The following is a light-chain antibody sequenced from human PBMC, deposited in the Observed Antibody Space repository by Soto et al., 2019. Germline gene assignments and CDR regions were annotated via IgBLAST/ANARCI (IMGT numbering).Light chain of an antibody. Sequence: QPVLTQSPSASASLGASVKLTCTLSSGHSSYAIAWHQQQPEKGPRNLMKLDSDGSHTKGDAIPDRFSGSSSGAERYLTISSLQSEDDADYYCQTWGTGIHVVFGGGTKLTVL. J-gene: IGLJ2*01. CDR1: SGHSSYA. CDR2: LDSDGSH. CDR3: QTWGTGIHVV. V-gene: IGLV4-69*01.